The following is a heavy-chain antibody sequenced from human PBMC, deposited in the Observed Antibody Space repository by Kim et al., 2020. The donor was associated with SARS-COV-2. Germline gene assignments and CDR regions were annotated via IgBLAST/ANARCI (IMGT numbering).Heavy chain of an antibody. CDR1: GFTFSSYW. CDR3: VRGTGNYGDWDY. CDR2: INGGGSST. Sequence: GGSLRLSCTASGFTFSSYWMHWVRQAPGKGLVWVSRINGGGSSTNYADSVKGRFTVSRDNAKNTEYLQMNRLRPDDTAGYFCVRGTGNYGDWDYWGQGTLVAVSS. V-gene: IGHV3-74*01. J-gene: IGHJ4*02. D-gene: IGHD2-8*02.